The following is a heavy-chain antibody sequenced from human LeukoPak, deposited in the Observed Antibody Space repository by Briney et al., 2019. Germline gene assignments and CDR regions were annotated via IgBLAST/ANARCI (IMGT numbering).Heavy chain of an antibody. Sequence: SVKVSCKASGGTFSSYAISWVRQAPGQGLEWMGGIIPIFGTANYAQKFQGRVTITADKSTSTAYMELSSLRSEDTAVYYCAREGGIDYYDSSGYYYRRHFDYWGQGTLVTVSS. J-gene: IGHJ4*02. D-gene: IGHD3-22*01. CDR2: IIPIFGTA. CDR1: GGTFSSYA. CDR3: AREGGIDYYDSSGYYYRRHFDY. V-gene: IGHV1-69*06.